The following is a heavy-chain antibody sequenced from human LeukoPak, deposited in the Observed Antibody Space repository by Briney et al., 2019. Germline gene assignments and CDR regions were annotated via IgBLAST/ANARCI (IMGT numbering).Heavy chain of an antibody. J-gene: IGHJ4*02. V-gene: IGHV4-34*01. CDR2: INHSGST. Sequence: PGGSLRLSCAASRFTFSDYYMSWIRQPPGKGLEWIGEINHSGSTNYNPSLKSRVTISVDTSKNQFSLKLSSVTAADTAVYYCARQFPPLRRYFDWLPIMGPFDYWGQGTLVTVSS. CDR3: ARQFPPLRRYFDWLPIMGPFDY. D-gene: IGHD3-9*01. CDR1: RFTFSDYY.